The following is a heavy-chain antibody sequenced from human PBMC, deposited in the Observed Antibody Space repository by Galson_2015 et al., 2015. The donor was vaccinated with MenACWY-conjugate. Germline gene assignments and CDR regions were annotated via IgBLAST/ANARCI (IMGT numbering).Heavy chain of an antibody. D-gene: IGHD6-13*01. CDR3: ARIAAAATEHYFDY. CDR2: IKQGGSEK. Sequence: SLRLSCAASGFTLGTYWMSWVRQAPGKGLEWVANIKQGGSEKYYVDSVKGRFAISRDNAKSSLYLQMNSLRAEDTAVYYCARIAAAATEHYFDYSGQGTLVTVSS. CDR1: GFTLGTYW. J-gene: IGHJ4*02. V-gene: IGHV3-7*01.